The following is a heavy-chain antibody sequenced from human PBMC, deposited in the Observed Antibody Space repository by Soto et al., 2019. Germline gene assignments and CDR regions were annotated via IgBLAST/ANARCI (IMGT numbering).Heavy chain of an antibody. CDR1: GDSITSGTYY. Sequence: SETLSLTCTVSGDSITSGTYYWAWIRQPPGKGLEWIASIYYNGNTVYNPSLSSRVTISADTAKIPFSLNLTSVTAADTAVYYCARSYINLECLRLGYFAYWARGSLVPVS. CDR2: IYYNGNT. J-gene: IGHJ4*02. CDR3: ARSYINLECLRLGYFAY. D-gene: IGHD3-3*01. V-gene: IGHV4-39*01.